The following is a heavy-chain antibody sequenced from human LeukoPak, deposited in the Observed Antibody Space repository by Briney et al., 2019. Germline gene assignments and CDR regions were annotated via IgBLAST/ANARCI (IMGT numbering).Heavy chain of an antibody. CDR1: GGSISSSSYY. CDR2: IYYSGST. CDR3: ASVSNWNYANYYMDV. D-gene: IGHD1-7*01. V-gene: IGHV4-39*07. J-gene: IGHJ6*03. Sequence: SETLSLTCTVSGGSISSSSYYWGWIRQPPGKGLEWIGSIYYSGSTYYNPSLKSRVTISVDTSKNQFSLKLSSVTAADTAVYYCASVSNWNYANYYMDVWGKGTTVTVSS.